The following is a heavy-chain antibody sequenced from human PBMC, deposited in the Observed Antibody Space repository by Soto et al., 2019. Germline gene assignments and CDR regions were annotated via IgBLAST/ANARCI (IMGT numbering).Heavy chain of an antibody. CDR2: IHYSGST. Sequence: PSETLSLTCTVSGGSISPYYWSWIRQPPGKGLEWIGYIHYSGSTNYNPSLKSRVTISMDTCRNQFSLRLNSVTAADTAVYYCATNPRSSAWYKWFDPWGQGTLVT. D-gene: IGHD6-19*01. J-gene: IGHJ5*02. V-gene: IGHV4-59*01. CDR1: GGSISPYY. CDR3: ATNPRSSAWYKWFDP.